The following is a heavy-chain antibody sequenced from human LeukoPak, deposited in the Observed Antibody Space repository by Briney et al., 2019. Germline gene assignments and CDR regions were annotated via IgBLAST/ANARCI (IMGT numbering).Heavy chain of an antibody. CDR2: INPNSGGT. CDR1: GYTFTGYY. V-gene: IGHV1-2*04. J-gene: IGHJ4*02. D-gene: IGHD2-2*01. Sequence: ASVKVSCKASGYTFTGYYMHWVRQAPGQGLEWMGWINPNSGGTNYAQKFQGWVTMTRDTSISTAYMELSRLRSDDTAVYYCARVRHGYCSSTSCYGPSTFDYSGQGTLVTVSS. CDR3: ARVRHGYCSSTSCYGPSTFDY.